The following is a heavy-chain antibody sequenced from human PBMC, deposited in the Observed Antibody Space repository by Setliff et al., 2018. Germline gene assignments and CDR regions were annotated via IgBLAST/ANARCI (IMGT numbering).Heavy chain of an antibody. V-gene: IGHV4-34*12. Sequence: SETLSLTCAVYGGSFSGYYWSWIRQPPGKRLEWIGEIIHSGSTNYNPSLKSRVTISMDTSKNQFPLKVSSVTAADTAVYYCARSFSRSEKFLLDYWGQGALVTVSS. CDR2: IIHSGST. J-gene: IGHJ4*02. D-gene: IGHD2-15*01. CDR3: ARSFSRSEKFLLDY. CDR1: GGSFSGYY.